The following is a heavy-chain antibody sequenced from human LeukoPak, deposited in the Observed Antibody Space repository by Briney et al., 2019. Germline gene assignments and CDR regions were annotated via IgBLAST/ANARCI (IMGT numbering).Heavy chain of an antibody. V-gene: IGHV4-34*01. D-gene: IGHD3-10*01. CDR3: ARGVDYYGV. CDR2: INHSGGT. CDR1: GGSFSGYS. Sequence: SETLSLTCAVYGGSFSGYSWNWILQPPVKGLEWIGEINHSGGTNYNPSLKSRVTISVDTSKKQFSLKLSSVTAADTAVYYCARGVDYYGVWGQGTLVTVSS. J-gene: IGHJ4*02.